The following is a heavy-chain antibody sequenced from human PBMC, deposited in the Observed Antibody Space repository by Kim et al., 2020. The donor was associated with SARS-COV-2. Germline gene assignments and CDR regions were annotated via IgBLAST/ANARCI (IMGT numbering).Heavy chain of an antibody. V-gene: IGHV3-48*03. D-gene: IGHD2-2*01. CDR3: ATGDSIVVVPAATRGIESSSPY. Sequence: GGSLRLSCAASGFTFSSYEMNWVRQAPGKGLEWVSYISSSGSTIYYADSVKGRFTISRDNAKNSLYLQMNSLRAEDTAVYYCATGDSIVVVPAATRGIESSSPYWGQGTLVTVSS. CDR2: ISSSGSTI. J-gene: IGHJ4*02. CDR1: GFTFSSYE.